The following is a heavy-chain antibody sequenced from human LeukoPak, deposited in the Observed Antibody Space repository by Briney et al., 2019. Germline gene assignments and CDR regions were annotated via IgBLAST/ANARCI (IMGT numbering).Heavy chain of an antibody. D-gene: IGHD5-18*01. Sequence: PGGSLRLSCAASGFTFSDYYMSWIRQAPGKGLEWVSYISSSGSTIYYADSVKGRFTISRDNAKNSLYLQMNSLRAEDTAVYYCARVPYHSYGNPHYYYYYMDVWGKGTTVTISS. J-gene: IGHJ6*03. CDR2: ISSSGSTI. V-gene: IGHV3-11*01. CDR3: ARVPYHSYGNPHYYYYYMDV. CDR1: GFTFSDYY.